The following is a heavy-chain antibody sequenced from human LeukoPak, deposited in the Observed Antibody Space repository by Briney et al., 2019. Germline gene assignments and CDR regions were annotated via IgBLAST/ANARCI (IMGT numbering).Heavy chain of an antibody. D-gene: IGHD6-6*01. V-gene: IGHV4-34*01. CDR2: INHSGST. J-gene: IGHJ4*02. CDR3: ARVYSSWRRRSSSYFDY. Sequence: SETLSLTCAVYGGSFSGYYWSWIRQPPGKGLEWIGEINHSGSTNYNPSLKSRVTISVDTSKNQFSLKLSSVTAADTAVYYCARVYSSWRRRSSSYFDYWGQGTLVTVSS. CDR1: GGSFSGYY.